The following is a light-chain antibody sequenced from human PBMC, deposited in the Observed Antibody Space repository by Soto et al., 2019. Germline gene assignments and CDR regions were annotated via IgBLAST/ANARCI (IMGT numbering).Light chain of an antibody. J-gene: IGLJ2*01. V-gene: IGLV1-40*01. CDR3: SSYTTNITPVV. CDR1: SSNIGAEYD. Sequence: QSVLTQPPSVSGAPGQRVTISCTGSSSNIGAEYDVHWYQQLPGTAPKLLISEVTNRPSGVSNRFSGSKSGNTASLTISGLQAEDEADYYCSSYTTNITPVVFGGGTKLTVL. CDR2: EVT.